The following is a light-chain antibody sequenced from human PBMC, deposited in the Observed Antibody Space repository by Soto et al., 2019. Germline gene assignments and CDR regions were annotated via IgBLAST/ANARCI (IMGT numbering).Light chain of an antibody. Sequence: QSVLTQAPSASGTPGQRVTISCSGTSSNIGSNTVNWYQQLPGTAPKLLIYNNDQRPSGVPDRFSGSKSGTSASLAIGGLQSEDEADYYCAAWDDSLNGWVFGGGTKLTGL. CDR1: SSNIGSNT. J-gene: IGLJ3*02. V-gene: IGLV1-44*01. CDR2: NND. CDR3: AAWDDSLNGWV.